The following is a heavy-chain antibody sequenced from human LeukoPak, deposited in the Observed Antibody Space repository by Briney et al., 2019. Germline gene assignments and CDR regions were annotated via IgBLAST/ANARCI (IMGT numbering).Heavy chain of an antibody. CDR1: GYSISSGYY. V-gene: IGHV4-38-2*01. Sequence: SETLSLTCAVSGYSISSGYYGGWIRQPPGKGLEWIGSIYHSGGTYYNPSLKSRVTTSLDTSKNQFSLKLSSVTAADTAVYYCARLYYGGITYYYYYMDVWGKGTTVTVSS. J-gene: IGHJ6*03. CDR2: IYHSGGT. D-gene: IGHD4-23*01. CDR3: ARLYYGGITYYYYYMDV.